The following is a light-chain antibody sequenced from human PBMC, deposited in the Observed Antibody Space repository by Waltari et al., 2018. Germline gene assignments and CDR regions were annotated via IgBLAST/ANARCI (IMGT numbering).Light chain of an antibody. J-gene: IGKJ1*01. CDR3: QQYGSSPT. V-gene: IGKV3-20*01. CDR1: QSVSSSY. CDR2: GAS. Sequence: EIVLTQSPGTLSLSPGERATLSCRASQSVSSSYLAWYQQKPGQAPRRLIYGASSRATGIPDRVSGSGSGTDFTLTISRLEPEDFAVDYCQQYGSSPTFGQGTKVEIK.